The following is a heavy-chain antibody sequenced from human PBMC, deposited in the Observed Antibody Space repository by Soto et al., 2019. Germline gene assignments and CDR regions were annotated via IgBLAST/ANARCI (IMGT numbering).Heavy chain of an antibody. J-gene: IGHJ6*02. D-gene: IGHD6-6*01. CDR1: GFTFDDYA. V-gene: IGHV3-9*01. Sequence: GGSLRLSCAASGFTFDDYAMHWVRQAPGKGLEWVSGISWNSGSIGYADSVKGRFTISRDNAKNSLYLQMNSLRAEDTALYYCAKASRRGQLVYYYYGMDVWGQATTVTVSS. CDR3: AKASRRGQLVYYYYGMDV. CDR2: ISWNSGSI.